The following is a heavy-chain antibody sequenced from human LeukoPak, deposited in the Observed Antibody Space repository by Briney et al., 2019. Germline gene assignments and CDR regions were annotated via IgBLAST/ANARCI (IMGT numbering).Heavy chain of an antibody. CDR1: GDSISSSSYY. V-gene: IGHV4-39*07. CDR3: ARYPVLRFLEWLPDYYYYYMDV. D-gene: IGHD3-3*01. Sequence: PSETLPLTCAVSGDSISSSSYYWGWIRQPPGKGLEWIGSIYYSGTTYYNPSLKSRLTISVDRSKNQFSLKLSSVTAADTAVYYCARYPVLRFLEWLPDYYYYYMDVWGKGTTVTVSS. J-gene: IGHJ6*03. CDR2: IYYSGTT.